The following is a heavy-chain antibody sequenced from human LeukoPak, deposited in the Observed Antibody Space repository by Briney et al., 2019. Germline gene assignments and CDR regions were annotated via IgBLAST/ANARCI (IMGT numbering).Heavy chain of an antibody. V-gene: IGHV3-33*08. CDR3: ARDRGTPRRYCSSTSCYGLYNWFDP. D-gene: IGHD2-2*01. CDR2: IWYDGSNK. J-gene: IGHJ5*02. CDR1: RFTFSSYG. Sequence: PGGSLRLSCAASRFTFSSYGMHWVRQAPGKGLEWVAVIWYDGSNKYYADSVKGRFTISRDNSKNTLYLQMNSLRAEDTAVYYCARDRGTPRRYCSSTSCYGLYNWFDPWDQGTLVTVSS.